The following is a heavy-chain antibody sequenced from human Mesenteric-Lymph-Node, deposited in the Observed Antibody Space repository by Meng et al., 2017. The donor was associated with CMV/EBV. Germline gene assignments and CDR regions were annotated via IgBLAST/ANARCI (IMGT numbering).Heavy chain of an antibody. Sequence: VSGGSITRGDYYWSWIRQHPGKGLEWIGYIHYSGSTYYNPSLASRVTISVDSSNNQFPLILSSVTAADTAVYYCASSSWSLYYFDNWGQGTLVTVSS. V-gene: IGHV4-31*02. J-gene: IGHJ4*01. D-gene: IGHD6-13*01. CDR3: ASSSWSLYYFDN. CDR2: IHYSGST. CDR1: GGSITRGDYY.